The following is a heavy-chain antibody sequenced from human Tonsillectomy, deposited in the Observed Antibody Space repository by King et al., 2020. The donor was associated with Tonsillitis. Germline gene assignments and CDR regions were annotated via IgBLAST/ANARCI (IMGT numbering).Heavy chain of an antibody. CDR3: AKEKSGVAAADYGMDV. CDR1: GFTFSTYG. J-gene: IGHJ6*02. CDR2: TRYDGSNK. Sequence: VQLVESGGGVVRPGGSLRLSCAASGFTFSTYGMHWVRQAPGKGLEWVAFTRYDGSNKYYAESVKGRFTISRDNSKNTLYLQMNSLRAEDTAVYYCAKEKSGVAAADYGMDVWGQGTTVTVSS. V-gene: IGHV3-30*02. D-gene: IGHD6-13*01.